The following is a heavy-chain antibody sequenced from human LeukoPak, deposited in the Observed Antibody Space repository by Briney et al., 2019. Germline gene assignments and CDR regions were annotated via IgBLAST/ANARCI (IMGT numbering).Heavy chain of an antibody. Sequence: GGSLRLSCAASGFTFRNYGMSWVRPASGKGLDWVSVVGDSGSSAYYADSVKGRFTISRDNSKNTLYLQMNSLRAEDTAVYYCAPDLRGAAWSLDYWGQGTLVTVSS. V-gene: IGHV3-23*01. J-gene: IGHJ4*02. CDR3: APDLRGAAWSLDY. CDR2: VGDSGSSA. CDR1: GFTFRNYG. D-gene: IGHD2-15*01.